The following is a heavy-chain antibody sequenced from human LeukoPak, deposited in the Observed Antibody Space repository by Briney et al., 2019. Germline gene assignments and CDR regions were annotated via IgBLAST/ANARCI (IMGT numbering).Heavy chain of an antibody. CDR3: ARDPDIVATYSAQFDY. Sequence: GGSLRLSCAASGFSFSDYDMHWVRQAPGKGLEWVTFIRYDGTNTYADSVKGRFTISRDNSKNTLYLQMNSLRAEDTAVYYCARDPDIVATYSAQFDYWGQGTLVTVSS. CDR1: GFSFSDYD. J-gene: IGHJ4*02. V-gene: IGHV3-30*02. CDR2: IRYDGTNT. D-gene: IGHD5-12*01.